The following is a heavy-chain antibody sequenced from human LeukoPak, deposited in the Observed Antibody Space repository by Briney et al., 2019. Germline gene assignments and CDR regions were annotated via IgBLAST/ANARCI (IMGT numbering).Heavy chain of an antibody. V-gene: IGHV1-69*13. D-gene: IGHD3-3*01. J-gene: IGHJ4*02. CDR1: GGTFSSYA. CDR3: ARRITIFGPDDY. Sequence: SVKVSCKASGGTFSSYAISWVRQAPGQGLEWMGGIIPIFGTANYAQKFQGRVTITADESTSTAYVELSSLRSEDTAVYYCARRITIFGPDDYWGQGTLVTVSS. CDR2: IIPIFGTA.